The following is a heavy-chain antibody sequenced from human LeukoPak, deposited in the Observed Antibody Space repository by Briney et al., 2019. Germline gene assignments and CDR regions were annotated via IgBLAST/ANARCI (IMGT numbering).Heavy chain of an antibody. J-gene: IGHJ4*02. Sequence: PGGSLRLSCTASGFTFSSHWMTWVRQPPGKGLEWVANIKEDGSVKYYVDSVKGRFTISRDNTKNALYLQMNSLRADDTAVYFCARASTWLLDYWGQGTLITVSS. V-gene: IGHV3-7*03. CDR1: GFTFSSHW. CDR2: IKEDGSVK. D-gene: IGHD6-19*01. CDR3: ARASTWLLDY.